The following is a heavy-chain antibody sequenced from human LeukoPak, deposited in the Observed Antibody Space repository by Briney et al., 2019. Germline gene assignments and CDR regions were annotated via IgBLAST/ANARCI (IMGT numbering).Heavy chain of an antibody. J-gene: IGHJ4*02. CDR2: ISGSGGST. D-gene: IGHD6-19*01. CDR3: AKVAKKWLVLASAKPFDY. Sequence: GGSLRLSCAASGCTFSSYAMSWVRQAPGKGLEWVSAISGSGGSTYYADSVKGRFTISRDNSKNTLYLQMNSLRAEDTAVYYCAKVAKKWLVLASAKPFDYWGQGTLVTVSS. CDR1: GCTFSSYA. V-gene: IGHV3-23*01.